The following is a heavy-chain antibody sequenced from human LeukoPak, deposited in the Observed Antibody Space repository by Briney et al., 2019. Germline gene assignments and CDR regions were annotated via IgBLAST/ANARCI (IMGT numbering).Heavy chain of an antibody. Sequence: GGSLRLSCAASGFTFSSYAMHWVRQAPGKGLEGVAVISYDGSNKYYADSVKGRFTISRDNSKNTLYLQMNSLRAEDTAVYYCARAHSSGWSQNDYWGQGTLVTVSS. D-gene: IGHD6-19*01. J-gene: IGHJ4*02. CDR3: ARAHSSGWSQNDY. CDR1: GFTFSSYA. V-gene: IGHV3-30*04. CDR2: ISYDGSNK.